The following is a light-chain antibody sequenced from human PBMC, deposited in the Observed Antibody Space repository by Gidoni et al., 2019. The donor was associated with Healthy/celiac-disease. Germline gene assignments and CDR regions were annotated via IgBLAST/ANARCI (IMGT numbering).Light chain of an antibody. V-gene: IGKV1D-13*01. J-gene: IGKJ4*01. Sequence: AIQLPQSPSSLSASVGDRVTITCRASQGISSALAWYQQKPGKAPKLLIYDAASLESVVPTRCSGSGAGADFTLTISSLQPEDFATYYCQQFNNYPLTFXGXTKVXIK. CDR3: QQFNNYPLT. CDR1: QGISSA. CDR2: DAA.